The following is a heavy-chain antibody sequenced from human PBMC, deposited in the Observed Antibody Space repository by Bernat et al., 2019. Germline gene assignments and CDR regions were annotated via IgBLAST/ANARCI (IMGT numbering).Heavy chain of an antibody. CDR1: GFTFSSYG. Sequence: QVQLVESGGGVVQPGRSLRLSCAASGFTFSSYGMHWVRQAPGKGLGWGAVIWYDGSNKYYADSVKGRFTISRDNSKNTLYLQMNSLRAEDTAVYYCARARATIFGNRYYYGMDVWGQGTTVTVSS. CDR2: IWYDGSNK. CDR3: ARARATIFGNRYYYGMDV. J-gene: IGHJ6*02. D-gene: IGHD3-3*01. V-gene: IGHV3-33*01.